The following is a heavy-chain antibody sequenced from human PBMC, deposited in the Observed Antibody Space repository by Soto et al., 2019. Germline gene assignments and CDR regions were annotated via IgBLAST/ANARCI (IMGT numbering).Heavy chain of an antibody. D-gene: IGHD4-17*01. J-gene: IGHJ5*01. CDR3: AGGPDYGDYDS. CDR1: GGSFTDYK. Sequence: QVQLRQWGAGLLKPSETLSLTCVVSGGSFTDYKWTWIRQSPEKGLEWIGEIRHNGDTDSKPSLRSPLTMSLDTSKNQFCLHLSSVTSADTAVYFCAGGPDYGDYDSWGQGTLVTVSS. V-gene: IGHV4-34*01. CDR2: IRHNGDT.